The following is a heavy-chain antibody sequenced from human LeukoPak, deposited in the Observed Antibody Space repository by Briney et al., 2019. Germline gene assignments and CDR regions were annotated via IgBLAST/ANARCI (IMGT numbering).Heavy chain of an antibody. D-gene: IGHD2-2*03. V-gene: IGHV1-18*04. CDR1: GYTFTSYG. CDR3: ARALDGHCSSTSCYPRFDP. J-gene: IGHJ5*02. CDR2: ISAYNGNT. Sequence: ASVKVSCKASGYTFTSYGISWVRQAPGQGLEWMGWISAYNGNTNYAQKLQGRVTMTTDTSTSTAYMELRSLRSDDTAVYYCARALDGHCSSTSCYPRFDPWGQGTLVTVSS.